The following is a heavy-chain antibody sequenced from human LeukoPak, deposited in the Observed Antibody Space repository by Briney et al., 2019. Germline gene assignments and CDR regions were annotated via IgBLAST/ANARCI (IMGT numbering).Heavy chain of an antibody. CDR2: ISWNSGSI. Sequence: SLRLSCAASGFTFDDYAMHWVRQAPGKGLEWVSGISWNSGSIGYADPVKGRFTISRDNAKNSLYLQMNSLRAEDTALYYCAKDVYDILTGYSPFHYYYGMDVWGQGTTVTVSS. J-gene: IGHJ6*02. CDR1: GFTFDDYA. D-gene: IGHD3-9*01. V-gene: IGHV3-9*01. CDR3: AKDVYDILTGYSPFHYYYGMDV.